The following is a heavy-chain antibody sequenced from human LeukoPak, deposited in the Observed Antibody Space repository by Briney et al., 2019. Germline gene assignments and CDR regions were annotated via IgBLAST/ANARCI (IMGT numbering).Heavy chain of an antibody. J-gene: IGHJ4*02. D-gene: IGHD6-25*01. Sequence: SETLSLTCTVSGGSISSYYWSWIRQPPGKGLEWIGYIYYSGSTNYNPSLKSRVTISVDTSKNQFSLKLSSVTAADTAVYYCARQGEAGYFDYWGQGTLVTVSS. CDR3: ARQGEAGYFDY. CDR1: GGSISSYY. V-gene: IGHV4-59*01. CDR2: IYYSGST.